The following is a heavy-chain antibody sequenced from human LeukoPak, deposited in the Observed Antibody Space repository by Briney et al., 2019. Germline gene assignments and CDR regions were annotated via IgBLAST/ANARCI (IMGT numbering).Heavy chain of an antibody. CDR2: ISSSSSYI. CDR3: AKGDRYSSGYYYVY. V-gene: IGHV3-21*04. Sequence: GGSLRLSCAASGFTFSSYSMNWVRQAPGKGLEWVSSISSSSSYIYYADSVKGRFTISRDNAKNSLYLQMNSLRAEDTAVYYCAKGDRYSSGYYYVYWGQGTLVTVSP. D-gene: IGHD3-22*01. CDR1: GFTFSSYS. J-gene: IGHJ4*02.